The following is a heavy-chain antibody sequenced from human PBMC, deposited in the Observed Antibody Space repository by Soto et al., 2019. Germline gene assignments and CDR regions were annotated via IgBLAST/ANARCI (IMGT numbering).Heavy chain of an antibody. J-gene: IGHJ3*01. CDR2: IREDGSVK. V-gene: IGHV3-7*01. D-gene: IGHD3-22*01. Sequence: EVQLVESGGGLVQPGGSLRLSCAASEFAFSTYWMTWVRQAPGKGLEWVANIREDGSVKYYVDSVKGRFTISGDNAKDSLYLQMNNLRAEDTAVYYCARDVAPSRDYSYDAFDGWGQGPWVNVSS. CDR3: ARDVAPSRDYSYDAFDG. CDR1: EFAFSTYW.